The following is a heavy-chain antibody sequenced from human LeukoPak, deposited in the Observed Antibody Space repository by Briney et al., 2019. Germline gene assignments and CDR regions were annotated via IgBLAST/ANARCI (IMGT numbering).Heavy chain of an antibody. CDR1: GGSISSGGYY. V-gene: IGHV4-31*03. CDR3: ARDRVAYGMDV. CDR2: IYYSGST. J-gene: IGHJ6*02. Sequence: SQTLSLTCTVSGGSISSGGYYWSWIRQHPGKGLEWIGYIYYSGSTYYNPSLKSRVTISVDMSKNQFSLKLSSVTAADTAVYYCARDRVAYGMDVWGQGTTVTVSS. D-gene: IGHD2-15*01.